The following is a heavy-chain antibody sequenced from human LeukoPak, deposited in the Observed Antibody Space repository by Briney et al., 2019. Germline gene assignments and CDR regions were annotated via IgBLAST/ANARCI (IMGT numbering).Heavy chain of an antibody. D-gene: IGHD4-23*01. CDR2: ISSSSSHI. CDR1: GFTFSSYS. J-gene: IGHJ4*02. Sequence: GGSLRLSCAASGFTFSSYSMNWVRQAPGKGLEWVSYISSSSSHIYYADSVKGRFTISRDNAKNSLYLQMNSLRAEDTAVYYCAGDLGDNSHFDYWGQGTLVTVSS. V-gene: IGHV3-21*01. CDR3: AGDLGDNSHFDY.